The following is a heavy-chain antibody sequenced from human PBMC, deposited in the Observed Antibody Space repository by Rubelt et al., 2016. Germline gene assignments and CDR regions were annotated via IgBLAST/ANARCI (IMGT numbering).Heavy chain of an antibody. CDR2: IKPNSGAT. J-gene: IGHJ4*02. CDR1: GYTFTGHF. CDR3: ARDGGYSYGAIDY. D-gene: IGHD5-18*01. Sequence: QVQLVQSGAEVKKPGASVKVSCKASGYTFTGHFMHWVRQAPGQGLEWMGWIKPNSGATCVAGKFQGRGTMARDTSISTSYMELSRLRSDDTAEYYCARDGGYSYGAIDYWGQGTLVTVSS. V-gene: IGHV1-2*02.